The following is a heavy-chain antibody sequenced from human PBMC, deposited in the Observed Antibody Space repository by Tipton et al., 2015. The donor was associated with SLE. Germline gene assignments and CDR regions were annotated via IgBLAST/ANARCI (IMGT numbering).Heavy chain of an antibody. CDR3: AKEQLVPDYFDY. CDR1: GFSFSIYA. CDR2: ISYDGSNK. V-gene: IGHV3-30*04. D-gene: IGHD6-13*01. J-gene: IGHJ4*02. Sequence: QVQLVQSGGGVVQPGRSPRLSCAASGFSFSIYAMHWVRQAPGKGLEWVAVISYDGSNKYYADPVKGRFTISRDNSKNTLYLQMNSLRAEDTAVYYCAKEQLVPDYFDYWGQGTLVTVSS.